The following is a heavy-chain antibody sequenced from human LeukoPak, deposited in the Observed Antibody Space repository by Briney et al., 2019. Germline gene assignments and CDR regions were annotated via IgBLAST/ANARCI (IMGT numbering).Heavy chain of an antibody. CDR3: ARLAPTKFYSGSYYFDY. CDR1: GGSIGSSSYY. Sequence: SETLSLTCSVSGGSIGSSSYYWVWIRQPPGKGLEWIGSVYYSGSTYYNPSLKSRVTISLDTSENQFSLKLNSVTAADTAVYYCARLAPTKFYSGSYYFDYWGQGTLVTVSS. V-gene: IGHV4-39*01. D-gene: IGHD1-26*01. J-gene: IGHJ4*02. CDR2: VYYSGST.